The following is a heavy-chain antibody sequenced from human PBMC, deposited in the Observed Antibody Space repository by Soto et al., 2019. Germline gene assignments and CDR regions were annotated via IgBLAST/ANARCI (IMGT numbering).Heavy chain of an antibody. V-gene: IGHV4-31*03. CDR2: VSSSGST. Sequence: PSETLSLTCTVSGDSTGSATHYWNWIRQHPGKGLEWIGYVSSSGSTNYNPSLKSRVTISVDTSKNQFSLKLSSVTAADTAVYYCARAIYSYGSLEGVGEHKKASVAGPFDYWGQGTLVTGSS. CDR3: ARAIYSYGSLEGVGEHKKASVAGPFDY. D-gene: IGHD5-18*01. CDR1: GDSTGSATHY. J-gene: IGHJ4*02.